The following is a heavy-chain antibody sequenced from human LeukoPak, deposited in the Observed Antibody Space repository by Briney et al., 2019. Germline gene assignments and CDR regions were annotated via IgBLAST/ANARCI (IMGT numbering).Heavy chain of an antibody. CDR3: ASSGSYRFDY. J-gene: IGHJ4*02. CDR1: GFTFSSYS. CDR2: ITASGTAM. D-gene: IGHD1-26*01. Sequence: DPGGSLRLSWAASGFTFSSYSMNWVRQAPGKGLEWVSHITASGTAMFYADSVKGRFTISRDNAKNSLYLQMNSLRDEDTAVYYCASSGSYRFDYWGQGTLVTVSS. V-gene: IGHV3-48*02.